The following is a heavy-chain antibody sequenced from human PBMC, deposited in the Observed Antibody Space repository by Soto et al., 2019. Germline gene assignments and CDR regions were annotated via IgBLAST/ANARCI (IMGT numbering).Heavy chain of an antibody. J-gene: IGHJ4*02. V-gene: IGHV4-39*01. Sequence: QLQLQESGPGLVKPSETLSLTCTVSGGSISSSSYYWGWIRQPPGKGLEWIGSIYYSGSTYYNPSLKSRVTISLDTSKNQSSLKLSSVTAADTAVYYCARQITMIVVVNRAPLTDWGQGTLVTVSS. CDR3: ARQITMIVVVNRAPLTD. CDR1: GGSISSSSYY. CDR2: IYYSGST. D-gene: IGHD3-22*01.